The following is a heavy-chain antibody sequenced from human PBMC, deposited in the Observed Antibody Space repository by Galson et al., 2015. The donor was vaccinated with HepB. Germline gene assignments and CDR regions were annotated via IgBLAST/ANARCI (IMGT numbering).Heavy chain of an antibody. J-gene: IGHJ3*02. Sequence: ETLSLTCTVSGGSISSSSYYWGWIRQPPGKGLEWIGSIYYSGSTYYNPSLKSRVTISVDTSKNQFSLKLSSVTAADTAVYYCARHGGVRGVTTDYYDAFDIWGQGTMVTVSS. CDR2: IYYSGST. V-gene: IGHV4-39*01. D-gene: IGHD3-10*01. CDR3: ARHGGVRGVTTDYYDAFDI. CDR1: GGSISSSSYY.